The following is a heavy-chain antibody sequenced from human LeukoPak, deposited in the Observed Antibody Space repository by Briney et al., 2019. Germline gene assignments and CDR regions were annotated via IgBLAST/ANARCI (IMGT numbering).Heavy chain of an antibody. CDR2: ISPYTGNT. CDR3: ARGGGIDAFDI. Sequence: ASVKVSCKASGYTFTSYGISWVRQAPGQGLEWMGWISPYTGNTNYAQNFLGRVTMTRDTSISTAYMELSRLRSDDTAVYYCARGGGIDAFDIWGQGTMVTVSS. CDR1: GYTFTSYG. V-gene: IGHV1-18*01. J-gene: IGHJ3*02. D-gene: IGHD2-15*01.